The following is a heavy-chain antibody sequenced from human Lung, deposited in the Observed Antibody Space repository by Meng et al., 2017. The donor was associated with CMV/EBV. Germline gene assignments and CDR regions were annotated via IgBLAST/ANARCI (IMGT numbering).Heavy chain of an antibody. CDR2: ITASGGST. CDR1: GFTFNTYG. Sequence: GGSXRLSCAASGFTFNTYGMHWVRQAPGKGLEWDSAITASGGSTYYADSVKGRFTISRDNSKNTLYLQMNSLRAEDTAVYYCAKAYSGSWYREYYDYWGQGTLVTVSS. V-gene: IGHV3-23*01. D-gene: IGHD6-13*01. CDR3: AKAYSGSWYREYYDY. J-gene: IGHJ4*02.